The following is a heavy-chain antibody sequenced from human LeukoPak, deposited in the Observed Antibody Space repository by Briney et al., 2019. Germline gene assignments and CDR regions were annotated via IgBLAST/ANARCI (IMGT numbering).Heavy chain of an antibody. J-gene: IGHJ5*02. Sequence: GASVKVSCKASGYTFTGYYMHWVRQAPGQGLEWMGWINPNSGGTNYAQKFQGRVTMTRDTSISTAHMELSRLRSDDTAVYYCARSSRLGGVVVVAASFDPWGQGTLVTVSS. V-gene: IGHV1-2*02. CDR3: ARSSRLGGVVVVAASFDP. D-gene: IGHD2-15*01. CDR1: GYTFTGYY. CDR2: INPNSGGT.